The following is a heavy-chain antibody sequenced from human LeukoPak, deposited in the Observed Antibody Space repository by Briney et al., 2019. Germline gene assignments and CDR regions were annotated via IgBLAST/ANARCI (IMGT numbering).Heavy chain of an antibody. CDR3: ARGGGCRSTSCDFDH. V-gene: IGHV4-59*11. CDR2: LSNSGSS. J-gene: IGHJ4*02. D-gene: IGHD2-2*01. Sequence: PSETLSLTCTVSAASISSLYWKWIRHPPGKGREWIGYLSNSGSSSYKPSLNGRVTISIDTSKNQVSLNLNSVTAADTAVYYCARGGGCRSTSCDFDHWGQGTLVTVSS. CDR1: AASISSLY.